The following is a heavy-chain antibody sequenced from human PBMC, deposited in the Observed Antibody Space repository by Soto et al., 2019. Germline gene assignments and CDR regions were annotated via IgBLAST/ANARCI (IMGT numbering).Heavy chain of an antibody. D-gene: IGHD6-6*01. CDR1: GFTFSSYS. Sequence: GGSLRLSCAASGFTFSSYSMNWVRQAPGKGLGWVSSISSSSSYIYYADSVKGRFTISRDNAKNSLYLQMNSLRAEDTAVYYCARDLRNSSSPGVWFDPWGQGTLVTVSS. J-gene: IGHJ5*02. V-gene: IGHV3-21*01. CDR2: ISSSSSYI. CDR3: ARDLRNSSSPGVWFDP.